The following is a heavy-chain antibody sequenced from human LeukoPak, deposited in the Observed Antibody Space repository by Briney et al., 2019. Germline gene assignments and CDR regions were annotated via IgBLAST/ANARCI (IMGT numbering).Heavy chain of an antibody. CDR2: DNPNSGGT. Sequence: ASVKVSCKASGYTFTGYYMHWVRQAPGQGLEWMGRDNPNSGGTNDAKKFQGRVTMTRDTSISTAYMELSRLRSDDTAVYYCAKEPRQEQPPRDLFDPWGREPWSASPQ. V-gene: IGHV1-2*06. CDR1: GYTFTGYY. D-gene: IGHD6-13*01. J-gene: IGHJ5*02. CDR3: AKEPRQEQPPRDLFDP.